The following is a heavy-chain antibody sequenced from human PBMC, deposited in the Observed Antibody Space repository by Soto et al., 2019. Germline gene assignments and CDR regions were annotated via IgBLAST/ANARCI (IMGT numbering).Heavy chain of an antibody. CDR1: GGSFSGYY. V-gene: IGHV4-34*01. D-gene: IGHD6-13*01. J-gene: IGHJ6*02. Sequence: PETLSLTCAVYGGSFSGYYWSWIRQPPGKGLEWIGEINHSGSTNYNPSLKSRVTISVDTSKNQFSLKLSSVTAADTSVYYCARHGYSSSWYLYYYYGMDVWGQGTTVT. CDR2: INHSGST. CDR3: ARHGYSSSWYLYYYYGMDV.